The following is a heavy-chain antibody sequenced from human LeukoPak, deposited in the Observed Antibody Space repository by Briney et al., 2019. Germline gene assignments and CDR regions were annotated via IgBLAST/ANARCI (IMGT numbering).Heavy chain of an antibody. CDR1: GGSFSGYY. V-gene: IGHV4-34*01. CDR3: ARGAEYCSSTSCYTYWFDP. CDR2: INHSGST. D-gene: IGHD2-2*02. Sequence: PSETLSLTCAVYGGSFSGYYWSWIRQPPGKGLEWIGEINHSGSTNYNPSLKSRVTISVDTSKNQFSRKLSSVTAADTAVYYCARGAEYCSSTSCYTYWFDPWGQGTLVTVSS. J-gene: IGHJ5*02.